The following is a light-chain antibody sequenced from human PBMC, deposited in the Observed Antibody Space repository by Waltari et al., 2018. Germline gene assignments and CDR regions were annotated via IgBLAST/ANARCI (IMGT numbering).Light chain of an antibody. CDR2: DAS. CDR3: QQRIHWPST. CDR1: QSVSGY. J-gene: IGKJ2*01. V-gene: IGKV3-11*01. Sequence: EIVLTQSPATLSLSPGERATLSCRASQSVSGYLVWYQQKRGQTPRLLIYDASNRATGIPARFSGSGSGTDFTLTINSLEPEDFAVYYCQQRIHWPSTFGQGTKLQIQ.